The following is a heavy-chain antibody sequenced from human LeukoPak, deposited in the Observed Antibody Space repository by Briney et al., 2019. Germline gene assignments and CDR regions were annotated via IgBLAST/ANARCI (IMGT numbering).Heavy chain of an antibody. J-gene: IGHJ4*02. CDR1: GFTFSSYG. Sequence: GGSLRLSCAASGFTFSSYGMHWVRQAPGKGLEWVAVIWYDGSNKYYADSVKGRFTISRDNSKNTLYLQMNSLRAEDTAVYYCARDYYDSSGYPDYWGQGTLVTVSS. V-gene: IGHV3-33*01. CDR2: IWYDGSNK. D-gene: IGHD3-22*01. CDR3: ARDYYDSSGYPDY.